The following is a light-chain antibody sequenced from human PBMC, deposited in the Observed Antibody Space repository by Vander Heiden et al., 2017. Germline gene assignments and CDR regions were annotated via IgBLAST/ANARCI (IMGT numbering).Light chain of an antibody. CDR1: SNNVGNQG. CDR2: RNN. J-gene: IGLJ3*02. CDR3: SAGDSSLSAWV. V-gene: IGLV10-54*01. Sequence: QAGLTQPPSVSKGLRQTATLTCTGNSNNVGNQGAAWLQQHQGHPPKLLYYRNNNRPAGISERLSAARSGNTASLTITGLQPEDEADYYCSAGDSSLSAWVFGGGTKLTVL.